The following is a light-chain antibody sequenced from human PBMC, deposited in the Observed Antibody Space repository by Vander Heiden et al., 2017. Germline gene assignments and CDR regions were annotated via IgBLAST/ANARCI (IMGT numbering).Light chain of an antibody. CDR3: QSYDSSLSGHVV. CDR2: GNG. CDR1: SSNIGAGYD. Sequence: QSVLTQPPSVSGAPGPRVPISCTWSSSNIGAGYDVHCYQQLPGTAPNLLIYGNGNQPAGVPYRFSGSKSGTSPTLAITGLQAEDEADYYCQSYDSSLSGHVVFGGGTKLTVL. V-gene: IGLV1-40*01. J-gene: IGLJ2*01.